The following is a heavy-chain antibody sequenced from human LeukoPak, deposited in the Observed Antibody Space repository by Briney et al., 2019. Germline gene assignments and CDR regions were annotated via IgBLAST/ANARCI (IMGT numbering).Heavy chain of an antibody. CDR2: MNPNSGNT. CDR3: ARGYYYGSGSYQGGFYYYYYYMDV. CDR1: GYTFTSYD. J-gene: IGHJ6*03. D-gene: IGHD3-10*01. V-gene: IGHV1-8*01. Sequence: GASVKVSCKASGYTFTSYDINWVRQATGQGLEWMGWMNPNSGNTGYAQKFRGRVTMTRNTSISTAYMELSSLRSEDTAVYYCARGYYYGSGSYQGGFYYYYYYMDVWGKGTTVTVSS.